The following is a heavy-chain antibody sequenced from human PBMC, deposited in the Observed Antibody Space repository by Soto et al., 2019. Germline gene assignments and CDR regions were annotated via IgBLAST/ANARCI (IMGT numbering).Heavy chain of an antibody. CDR2: IYPGDSDT. V-gene: IGHV5-51*01. CDR3: ARPPQRSYCSSTSCPETENADFDY. D-gene: IGHD2-2*01. Sequence: PGEALKISCKGSGYSFTSYWIGWVRQMPGKGLEWMGIIYPGDSDTRYSPSFQGQVTISADKSISTAYLQWSSLKASDTAMYYRARPPQRSYCSSTSCPETENADFDYWGQGTLVTVSS. CDR1: GYSFTSYW. J-gene: IGHJ4*02.